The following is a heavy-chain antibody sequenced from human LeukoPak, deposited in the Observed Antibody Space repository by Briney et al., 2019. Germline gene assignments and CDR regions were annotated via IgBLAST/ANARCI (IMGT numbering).Heavy chain of an antibody. Sequence: SLRLSCAASGFTVSSNYMSWVRQAPGKGLEWVSGISWNSGSIGYADSVKGRFTISRDNAKNSLYLQMNSLRAEDMALYYCAKARGYSYGLDYWGQGTLVTVSS. D-gene: IGHD5-18*01. V-gene: IGHV3-9*03. J-gene: IGHJ4*02. CDR1: GFTVSSNY. CDR2: ISWNSGSI. CDR3: AKARGYSYGLDY.